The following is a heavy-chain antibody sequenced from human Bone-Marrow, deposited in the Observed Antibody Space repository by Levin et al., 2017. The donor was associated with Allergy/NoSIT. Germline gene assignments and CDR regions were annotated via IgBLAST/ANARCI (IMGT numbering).Heavy chain of an antibody. Sequence: GESLKISCQASGYSFTTYWIGWVRQMPGKGLEWMGIIYPDDSDTRYSPSFQGQVTISADKSIRTAYLQWNTLRASDTAIYYCARHGDEGASLNPYFYYGLDVWGHGTTVTVSS. J-gene: IGHJ6*02. D-gene: IGHD1-26*01. CDR1: GYSFTTYW. V-gene: IGHV5-51*01. CDR3: ARHGDEGASLNPYFYYGLDV. CDR2: IYPDDSDT.